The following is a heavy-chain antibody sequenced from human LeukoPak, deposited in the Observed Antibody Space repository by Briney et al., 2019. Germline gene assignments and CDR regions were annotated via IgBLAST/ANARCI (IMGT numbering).Heavy chain of an antibody. CDR1: GYTFTSYD. Sequence: ASVKVSCKASGYTFTSYDINWVRQATGQGLEWMGWMNPNSGNTGYAQKFQGRITMTRNTSISTAYMELSSLRSEDTAVYYCARQVSYYDFWSGYYAIDNWFDPWGQGTLVTVSS. CDR2: MNPNSGNT. J-gene: IGHJ5*02. CDR3: ARQVSYYDFWSGYYAIDNWFDP. D-gene: IGHD3-3*01. V-gene: IGHV1-8*01.